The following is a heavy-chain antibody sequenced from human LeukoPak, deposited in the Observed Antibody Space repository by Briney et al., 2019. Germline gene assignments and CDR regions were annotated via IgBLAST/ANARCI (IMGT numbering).Heavy chain of an antibody. CDR1: GFTVSTNY. J-gene: IGHJ4*02. CDR3: ARDLTGYNRYIDY. D-gene: IGHD5-24*01. CDR2: IYRHGGT. Sequence: GGSLRLSCAASGFTVSTNYASWVRQAPGKGLEWVSVIYRHGGTAYADSVQGRFSISRDNSKNTLYLQMSSLRPEDTAVYYCARDLTGYNRYIDYWGQGTLVTVSS. V-gene: IGHV3-66*01.